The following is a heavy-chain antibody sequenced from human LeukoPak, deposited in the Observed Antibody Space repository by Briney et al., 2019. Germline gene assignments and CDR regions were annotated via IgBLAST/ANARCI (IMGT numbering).Heavy chain of an antibody. CDR1: GGSFSGYY. CDR3: ARGRYTARIDY. Sequence: SETLSLTCAVYGGSFSGYYWSWIRQPPGKGLEWIGEINHSGSTNYNPSLKSRVTISVDTSKNQFSLKLSSVTAADTAVYYCARGRYTARIDYWGQGTLVTVSS. CDR2: INHSGST. D-gene: IGHD5-18*01. V-gene: IGHV4-34*01. J-gene: IGHJ4*02.